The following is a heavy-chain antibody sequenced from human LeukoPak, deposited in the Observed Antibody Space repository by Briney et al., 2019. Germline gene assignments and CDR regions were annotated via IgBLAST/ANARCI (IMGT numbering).Heavy chain of an antibody. CDR1: VCTFSVSS. Sequence: GGSLKLSWAASVCTFSVSSIHWVREAPWKGLEWIGRIRTRTNNFATAYAVSVKGRFIVSRDDSRNTAYLELKGLRTEDTAVYFCTRADDGLDYWGQGALVTVSS. V-gene: IGHV3-73*01. D-gene: IGHD1-1*01. J-gene: IGHJ4*02. CDR3: TRADDGLDY. CDR2: IRTRTNNFAT.